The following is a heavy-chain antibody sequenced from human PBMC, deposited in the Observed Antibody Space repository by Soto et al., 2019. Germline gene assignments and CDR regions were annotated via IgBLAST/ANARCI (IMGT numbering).Heavy chain of an antibody. Sequence: SETLSLTCTVSVGSVSSGSYYLSWIRRPPGKGVEWIGYIYYSWSTNYNPSLKSRVTISVDTSKNQFSLKMSSVTAADTAVYYCAIIVLRGVNLRYYGMDVWGQGTKVPVSS. CDR2: IYYSWST. CDR1: VGSVSSGSYY. V-gene: IGHV4-61*01. D-gene: IGHD3-10*01. J-gene: IGHJ6*02. CDR3: AIIVLRGVNLRYYGMDV.